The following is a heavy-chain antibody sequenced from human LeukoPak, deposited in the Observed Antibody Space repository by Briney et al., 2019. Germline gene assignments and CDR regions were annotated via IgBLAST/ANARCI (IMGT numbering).Heavy chain of an antibody. J-gene: IGHJ6*03. V-gene: IGHV3-7*01. Sequence: GGSLRLSCAASGFTFSSYRMSWVRQAPGKGLEWVANIKQDGSEKHYVDSVKGRFTISRDNAKNSLYLQMNSLRAEDTAVYYCATERAGERPRPLLSYYYMDVWGKGTTVTISS. CDR1: GFTFSSYR. D-gene: IGHD3-16*01. CDR3: ATERAGERPRPLLSYYYMDV. CDR2: IKQDGSEK.